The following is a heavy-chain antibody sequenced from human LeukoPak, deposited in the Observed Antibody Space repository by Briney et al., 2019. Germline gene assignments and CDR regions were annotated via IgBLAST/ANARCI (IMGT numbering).Heavy chain of an antibody. V-gene: IGHV1-46*01. CDR2: INPSGGST. CDR1: GYTFTSYY. J-gene: IGHJ4*02. Sequence: ASVKVSCKASGYTFTSYYMHWVRQAPGQGLEWMGIINPSGGSTSYAQKFQGKVTMTRDMSTSTVYMELSSLRSEDTAVYYCARDNYSNLFGYWGQGTLVTVSS. CDR3: ARDNYSNLFGY. D-gene: IGHD4-11*01.